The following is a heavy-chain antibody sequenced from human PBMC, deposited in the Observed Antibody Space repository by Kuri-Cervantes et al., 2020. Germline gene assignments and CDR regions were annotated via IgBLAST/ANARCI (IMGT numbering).Heavy chain of an antibody. V-gene: IGHV4-34*01. CDR2: IYHSGST. D-gene: IGHD5-24*01. CDR3: ASTYGGWPPADY. CDR1: GFTFSDYY. J-gene: IGHJ4*02. Sequence: GSLRLSCAASGFTFSDYYMSWIRQAPGKGLEWVGEIYHSGSTNYNPSLKSRVTISVDKSKNQFSLKLSSVTAADTAVYYCASTYGGWPPADYWGQGTLVTVSS.